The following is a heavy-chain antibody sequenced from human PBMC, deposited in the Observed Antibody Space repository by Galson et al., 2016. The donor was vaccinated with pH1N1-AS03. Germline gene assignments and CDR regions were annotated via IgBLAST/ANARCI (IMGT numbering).Heavy chain of an antibody. Sequence: QSGAEVKKPGESLKISCKVSGYTFTTYWISWVRQMPGKDLEWMARIDPSDSYRTYSPSFRGHVTISADKSINTAYLQWDSLKASDSAFYYCARHVVDGDYFDNWGQGTLVTVSS. V-gene: IGHV5-10-1*01. CDR1: GYTFTTYW. J-gene: IGHJ4*02. CDR3: ARHVVDGDYFDN. CDR2: IDPSDSYR. D-gene: IGHD2-21*01.